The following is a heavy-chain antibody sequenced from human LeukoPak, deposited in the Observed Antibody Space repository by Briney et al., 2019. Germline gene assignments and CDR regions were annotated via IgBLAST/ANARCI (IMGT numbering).Heavy chain of an antibody. CDR2: IIPIFGTA. CDR1: GGTFSSYA. D-gene: IGHD3-10*01. V-gene: IGHV1-69*13. J-gene: IGHJ5*02. CDR3: ARRGTMVRGVILFFTGNWFDP. Sequence: GASVKVSCKASGGTFSSYAINWVRQAPGQGLEWKGGIIPIFGTANYAQKFQGRVTITADESTSTAYMELSSLRSEDTAVYYCARRGTMVRGVILFFTGNWFDPWGQGTLVTVSS.